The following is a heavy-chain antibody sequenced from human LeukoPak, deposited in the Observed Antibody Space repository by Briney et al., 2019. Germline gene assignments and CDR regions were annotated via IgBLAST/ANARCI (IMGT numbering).Heavy chain of an antibody. CDR1: GSTFSDHY. V-gene: IGHV3-72*01. J-gene: IGHJ4*02. D-gene: IGHD3-22*01. CDR2: IRNRARGYTT. CDR3: ATETKDSSAYYYFGY. Sequence: GGSLRLSCVASGSTFSDHYMDWVRQAPGKGLEWVARIRNRARGYTTDYAASAKGRFTISRDDSEGSLYLQMNSLQTEDTAVYYCATETKDSSAYYYFGYWGQGALVTVSS.